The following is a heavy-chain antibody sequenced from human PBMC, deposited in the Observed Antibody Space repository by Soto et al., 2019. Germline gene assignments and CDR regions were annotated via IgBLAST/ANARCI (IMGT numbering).Heavy chain of an antibody. CDR3: ARLASGWQYFYSAF. CDR2: INHSGST. D-gene: IGHD6-19*01. V-gene: IGHV4-34*01. CDR1: GGSFSHYF. Sequence: QVQLQQWGAGLLKPSETRSLTCAVYGGSFSHYFWSWIRQPPVKGLDWIGEINHSGSTNYNPSITRPSTVPVYTSEKRVSLQLTSTTAADTAVDYYARLASGWQYFYSAFWGRGTPVTVS. J-gene: IGHJ2*01.